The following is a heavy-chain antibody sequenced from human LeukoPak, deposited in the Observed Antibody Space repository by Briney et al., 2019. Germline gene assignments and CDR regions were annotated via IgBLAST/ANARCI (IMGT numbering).Heavy chain of an antibody. Sequence: ASVKVSCKAAGYTFTSYAMHWVRQAPGQRLEWMGWINAGNGDTKYSQKFQGRVTITRDTSASTAYMELSSLRSEDTAVYYCARDRWWEPTDFSFDYWGQGTLVTVSS. CDR3: ARDRWWEPTDFSFDY. V-gene: IGHV1-3*01. D-gene: IGHD1-26*01. CDR2: INAGNGDT. J-gene: IGHJ4*02. CDR1: GYTFTSYA.